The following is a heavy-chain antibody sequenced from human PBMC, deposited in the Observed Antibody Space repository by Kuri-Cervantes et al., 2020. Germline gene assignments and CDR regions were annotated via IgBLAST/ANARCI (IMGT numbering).Heavy chain of an antibody. CDR3: ARAVRFWDFDS. V-gene: IGHV4-38-2*02. CDR1: GYSISSGSY. Sequence: SETLSLTCSVSGYSISSGSYWGWVRQPPGKDLEWIASIYHNGDTSYNPSLESRLTISVDTSKNQFSLKLSSVTAADTAVYYCARAVRFWDFDSWGQGTLVTVSS. J-gene: IGHJ4*02. D-gene: IGHD3-3*01. CDR2: IYHNGDT.